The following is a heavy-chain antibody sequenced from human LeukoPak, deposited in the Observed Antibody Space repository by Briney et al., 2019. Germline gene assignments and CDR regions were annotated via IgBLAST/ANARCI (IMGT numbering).Heavy chain of an antibody. Sequence: GRSLRLSCAASGFTFSSYVMHWVRQAPGKGLEWVADISFDGSKKYYADSVKGRFTISRDNAKNTLNLHMNSLRAEDTAVYYCARDLGPYMDVWGNGTTVTVSS. CDR2: ISFDGSKK. J-gene: IGHJ6*03. CDR1: GFTFSSYV. CDR3: ARDLGPYMDV. V-gene: IGHV3-30*01.